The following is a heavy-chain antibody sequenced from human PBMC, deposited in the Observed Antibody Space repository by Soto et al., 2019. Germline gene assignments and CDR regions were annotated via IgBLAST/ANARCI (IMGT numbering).Heavy chain of an antibody. CDR1: GFTVRSYA. J-gene: IGHJ5*02. V-gene: IGHV3-23*01. Sequence: HPGWSMRLSCAASGFTVRSYAMGWVRQNPGKGLEWVSAISGSGGSTYYADSVKGRFTISRDNSKNTLYLQMNSLRAEDTAVYYCASSAGYSSRNNWFDPWGQGTLVTVSS. D-gene: IGHD6-13*01. CDR2: ISGSGGST. CDR3: ASSAGYSSRNNWFDP.